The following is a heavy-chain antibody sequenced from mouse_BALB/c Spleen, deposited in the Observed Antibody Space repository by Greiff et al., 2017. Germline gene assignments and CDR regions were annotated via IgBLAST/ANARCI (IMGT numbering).Heavy chain of an antibody. CDR1: GFTFSSYA. V-gene: IGHV5-6-5*01. CDR2: ISSGGST. CDR3: AREYEDAMDY. D-gene: IGHD2-14*01. Sequence: EVQLVESGGGLVKPGGSLKLSCAASGFTFSSYAMSWVRQTPEKRLEWVASISSGGSTYYPDSVKGRFTISRDNARNILYLQMSSLRSEDTAMYYCAREYEDAMDYWGQGTSVTVSS. J-gene: IGHJ4*01.